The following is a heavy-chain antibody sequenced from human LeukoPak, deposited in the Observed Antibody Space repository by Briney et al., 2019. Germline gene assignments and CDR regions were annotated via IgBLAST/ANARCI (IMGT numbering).Heavy chain of an antibody. V-gene: IGHV4-39*01. CDR2: IYYSGST. CDR3: ASQGSYYNPYFDY. CDR1: GCSISSSSYY. D-gene: IGHD3-10*01. J-gene: IGHJ4*02. Sequence: PSETLSLTCAVSGCSISSSSYYWGWIRQPPGKGLEGIGSIYYSGSTYYNPSLKSRVTISVDTSKNQFSLKLSSVTAADTAVYYCASQGSYYNPYFDYWGQGTLVTVSS.